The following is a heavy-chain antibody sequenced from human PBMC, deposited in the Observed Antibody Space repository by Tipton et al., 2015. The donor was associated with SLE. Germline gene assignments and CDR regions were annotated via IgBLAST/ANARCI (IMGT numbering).Heavy chain of an antibody. CDR2: IYYSGST. CDR1: GGSISRYY. V-gene: IGHV4-59*08. Sequence: TLSLTCKVSGGSISRYYWSRIRQPPGKGLDYIESIYYSGSTNSHPSLESRVSMSIDTSYNQFSLRLTTVTAADTAVYYCARHIWGGYDAFDVWGHGALVTVSS. D-gene: IGHD3-16*01. J-gene: IGHJ3*01. CDR3: ARHIWGGYDAFDV.